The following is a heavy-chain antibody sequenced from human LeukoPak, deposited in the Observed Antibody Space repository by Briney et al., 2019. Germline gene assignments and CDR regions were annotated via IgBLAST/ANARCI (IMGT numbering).Heavy chain of an antibody. Sequence: SETLSLTCTVSGGSISRYYWSWIRQPPGKGLEWIGYKDYSGSTNYNRSLKSRVTISVDTSKNQFSLKLSSVTAADTAVYYCARDTMVRGLDYWGQGTLVTVSS. CDR2: KDYSGST. D-gene: IGHD3-10*01. CDR1: GGSISRYY. J-gene: IGHJ4*02. CDR3: ARDTMVRGLDY. V-gene: IGHV4-59*12.